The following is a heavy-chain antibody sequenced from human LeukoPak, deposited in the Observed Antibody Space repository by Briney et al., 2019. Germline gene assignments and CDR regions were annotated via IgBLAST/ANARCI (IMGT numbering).Heavy chain of an antibody. J-gene: IGHJ4*02. CDR2: IWYDGSRR. CDR1: GFSFDSHI. CDR3: AKDKWEGRGNYYHYFDY. V-gene: IGHV3-33*06. Sequence: PGGSLRLSCAASGFSFDSHIMHWVRQAPGKGLEWVAGIWYDGSRRHYGDSVEGRFSVSRDNSRNTLDLQMNSLTADDTAIYYCAKDKWEGRGNYYHYFDYWGQGILVIVSS. D-gene: IGHD1-26*01.